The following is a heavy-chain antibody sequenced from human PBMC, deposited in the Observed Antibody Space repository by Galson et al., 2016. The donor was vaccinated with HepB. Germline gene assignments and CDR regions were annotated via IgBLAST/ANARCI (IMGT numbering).Heavy chain of an antibody. CDR3: ATSWYYDSWSGHSHEGWFDP. CDR1: GFIFSDHY. Sequence: SLRLSCAASGFIFSDHYVDWVRQAPGKGLEWVGRNRDKAANYRTQYAASVKDRFTMSRDDSKNLLYLQMNSLKTEDTAIYYCATSWYYDSWSGHSHEGWFDPWGQGILVTVSS. V-gene: IGHV3-72*01. J-gene: IGHJ5*02. CDR2: NRDKAANYRT. D-gene: IGHD3-3*01.